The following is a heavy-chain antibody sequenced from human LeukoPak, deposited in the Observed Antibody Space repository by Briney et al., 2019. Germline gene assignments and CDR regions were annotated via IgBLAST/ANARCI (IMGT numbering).Heavy chain of an antibody. CDR2: IYYSGST. D-gene: IGHD2-21*02. CDR1: GGSINSYY. Sequence: SETLSLTCTVSGGSINSYYWSWIRQPPGKGLEWIGYIYYSGSTNYNPSLKSRVTIPVDTSKNQFSLKLSSVTAADTAVYYCARGGRDPYYFEYWGQGTLVTVSS. J-gene: IGHJ4*02. V-gene: IGHV4-59*01. CDR3: ARGGRDPYYFEY.